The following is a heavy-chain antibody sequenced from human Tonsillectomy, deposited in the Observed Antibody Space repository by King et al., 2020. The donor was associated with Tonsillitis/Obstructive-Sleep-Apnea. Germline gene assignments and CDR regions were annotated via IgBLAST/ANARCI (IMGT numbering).Heavy chain of an antibody. D-gene: IGHD3-3*01. CDR3: ATIFGVCRYYFGMDV. Sequence: VQLVESGGGLFQPGGSLRLSCAASGFTFSSYWMSWVRQAPGKGLEWVANIKQDGSEKYYVDSVKGRFTISRDKAKNSLYLQMKSLTAEDTAVYYCATIFGVCRYYFGMDVWRQGTTVTVSS. V-gene: IGHV3-7*03. J-gene: IGHJ6*02. CDR1: GFTFSSYW. CDR2: IKQDGSEK.